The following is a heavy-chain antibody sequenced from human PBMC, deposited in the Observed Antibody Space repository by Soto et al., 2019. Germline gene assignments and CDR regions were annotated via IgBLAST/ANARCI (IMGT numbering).Heavy chain of an antibody. CDR2: VSGSGGKT. V-gene: IGHV3-23*01. CDR1: GYTFSNYA. Sequence: GGSLRLSCVASGYTFSNYAIIWVRQAPGKGLEPVPSVSGSGGKTYYVDSVKGRFTISRDNSKNTVYLQMNSLRAEDTAVYYCAKESSAAVNYWYGMDVWGQGTSVTVSS. D-gene: IGHD6-13*01. CDR3: AKESSAAVNYWYGMDV. J-gene: IGHJ6*02.